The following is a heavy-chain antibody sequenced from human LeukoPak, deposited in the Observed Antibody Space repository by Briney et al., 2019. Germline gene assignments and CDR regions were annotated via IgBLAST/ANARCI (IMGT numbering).Heavy chain of an antibody. J-gene: IGHJ4*02. CDR3: ARATGGNSPY. CDR1: GGSISSGGYY. V-gene: IGHV4-61*08. Sequence: PSETLSLTCTVSGGSISSGGYYWSWIRQFPGKGLEWIGCIYYSGSTNYNPSLKSRVTVSVDTSRNQFSLKLSSMTAADTAVYYCARATGGNSPYWGQGILVTVSS. CDR2: IYYSGST. D-gene: IGHD4-23*01.